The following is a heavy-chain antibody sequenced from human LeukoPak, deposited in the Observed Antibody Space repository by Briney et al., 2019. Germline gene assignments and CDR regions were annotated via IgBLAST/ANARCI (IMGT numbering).Heavy chain of an antibody. CDR2: QCSSGQSA. Sequence: GSLRLSCVGSGFTFSSYSMSWVRQAPGKGLEWVSGQCSSGQSAHYADSVKGRFTISRDNSKDTLFLQMNSLRAEDTAVYYCAKGDDILTGVFDYWGQGTLVTVSS. CDR1: GFTFSSYS. CDR3: AKGDDILTGVFDY. V-gene: IGHV3-23*01. D-gene: IGHD3-9*01. J-gene: IGHJ4*02.